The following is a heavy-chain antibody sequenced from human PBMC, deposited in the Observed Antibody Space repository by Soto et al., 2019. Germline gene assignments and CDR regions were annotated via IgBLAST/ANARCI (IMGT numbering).Heavy chain of an antibody. CDR1: GGSISSYY. D-gene: IGHD3-22*01. J-gene: IGHJ4*02. CDR3: ARAGGYWGYYEDGPFDY. CDR2: IYYSGST. Sequence: SETLSLTCTVSGGSISSYYWSWIRQPPGKGLEWIGYIYYSGSTNYNPSLKSRVTISVDTSKNQFSLKLSSVTAADTAVYYCARAGGYWGYYEDGPFDYWGQGTLVTVSS. V-gene: IGHV4-59*01.